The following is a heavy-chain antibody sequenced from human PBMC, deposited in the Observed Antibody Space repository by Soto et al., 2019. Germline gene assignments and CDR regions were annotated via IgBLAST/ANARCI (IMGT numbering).Heavy chain of an antibody. CDR2: ISAYNGNT. CDR3: ARADHLSSGWYNYYYYGMDV. Sequence: QVQLVQSGAEVKKPGASVKVSCKASGYTFTSYGISWVRQAPGQGLEWMGWISAYNGNTNYAQKLQGRVTMTTDTSTSTAYMELRSLRSDDTAVYYFARADHLSSGWYNYYYYGMDVWGQGTTVTVSS. D-gene: IGHD6-19*01. V-gene: IGHV1-18*01. CDR1: GYTFTSYG. J-gene: IGHJ6*02.